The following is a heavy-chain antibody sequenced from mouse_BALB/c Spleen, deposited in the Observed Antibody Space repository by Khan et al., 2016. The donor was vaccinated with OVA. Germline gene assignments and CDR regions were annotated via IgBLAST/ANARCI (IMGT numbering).Heavy chain of an antibody. CDR2: INYSGST. Sequence: EVELVESGPGLVKPSQSLSLTCTVTGYSITSDYAWNWIRQFPGNKLEWMAYINYSGSTSYNPSLKSRISITRDTSKNQFFLQLNSVTTEDTATYYCARDYYGSSYFDYWGQGTTLTVSS. D-gene: IGHD1-1*01. CDR1: GYSITSDYA. J-gene: IGHJ2*01. V-gene: IGHV3-2*02. CDR3: ARDYYGSSYFDY.